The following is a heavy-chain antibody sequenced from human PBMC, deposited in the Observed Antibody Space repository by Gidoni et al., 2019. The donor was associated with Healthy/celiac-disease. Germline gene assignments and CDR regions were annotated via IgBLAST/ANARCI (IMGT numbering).Heavy chain of an antibody. CDR3: ARDRSIVVVVAATRIYYYYGMDV. D-gene: IGHD2-15*01. CDR2: ISSSSSYI. CDR1: GFTFSGYR. J-gene: IGHJ6*02. V-gene: IGHV3-21*01. Sequence: EVQLVESGGGVVKPGGSLRLSCAASGFTFSGYRVNWVGPAPGKGLEWVSSISSSSSYIYYADSVKGRFTISRDNAKNSLYLQMNILISEDTAVYYCARDRSIVVVVAATRIYYYYGMDVWGQGTTVTVSS.